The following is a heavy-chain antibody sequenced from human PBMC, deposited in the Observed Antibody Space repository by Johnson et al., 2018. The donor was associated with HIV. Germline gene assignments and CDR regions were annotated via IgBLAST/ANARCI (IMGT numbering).Heavy chain of an antibody. D-gene: IGHD2-2*01. Sequence: VQLVESGGGLIQPGGSLRLSCAASGLTFSSYWMSWVRQAPGKGLEWVANIKQDGSEKYYVDSVKGRFTISRDNAKKSLYMQMNSLRAEDTAVYYCAKLIEYHEDGWDAFDLWGQGTMVTVSS. CDR1: GLTFSSYW. CDR3: AKLIEYHEDGWDAFDL. V-gene: IGHV3-7*01. CDR2: IKQDGSEK. J-gene: IGHJ3*01.